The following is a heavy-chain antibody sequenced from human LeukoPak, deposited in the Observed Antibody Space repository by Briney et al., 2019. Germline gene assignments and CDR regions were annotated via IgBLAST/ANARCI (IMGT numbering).Heavy chain of an antibody. D-gene: IGHD3-10*01. CDR3: ARGRWDRRSMVRGVTRPPDY. J-gene: IGHJ4*02. CDR2: INHSGST. V-gene: IGHV4-34*01. CDR1: GGSFSGDY. Sequence: SETLSLTCAVYGGSFSGDYWSWIRQPPGKGLEWIGEINHSGSTTYNPSLKSRVTISVDTSKNQFSLKLSSVTAADTAVYYCARGRWDRRSMVRGVTRPPDYWGQGTLVTVSS.